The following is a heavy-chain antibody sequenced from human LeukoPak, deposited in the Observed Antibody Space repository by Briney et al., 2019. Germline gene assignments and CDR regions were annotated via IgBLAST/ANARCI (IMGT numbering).Heavy chain of an antibody. V-gene: IGHV1-69*04. CDR2: IIPILGIA. Sequence: PWASVKVSCKASGGTFSSYAISWVRQAPGQGFEWMGRIIPILGIANYAQKFQGRVTITADKSTSTAYMELSSLRSEDTAVYYCARGSLVATELFDYWGQGTLVTVSS. J-gene: IGHJ4*02. CDR3: ARGSLVATELFDY. D-gene: IGHD5-12*01. CDR1: GGTFSSYA.